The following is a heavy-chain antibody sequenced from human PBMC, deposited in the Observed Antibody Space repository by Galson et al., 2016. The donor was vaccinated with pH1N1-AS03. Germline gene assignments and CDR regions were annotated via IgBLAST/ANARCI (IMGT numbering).Heavy chain of an antibody. D-gene: IGHD3-9*01. CDR1: AGTFNTYS. CDR2: LTTSTGDP. Sequence: SVKVSCKASAGTFNTYSINWVRQAPGQGLECMGWLTTSTGDPTYAQGFTGRFAFSLDTSVSTAYLQIDSLKADDTAVYYCARGHMSLSGFWDSWGQGTLVTVSS. J-gene: IGHJ4*02. V-gene: IGHV7-4-1*01. CDR3: ARGHMSLSGFWDS.